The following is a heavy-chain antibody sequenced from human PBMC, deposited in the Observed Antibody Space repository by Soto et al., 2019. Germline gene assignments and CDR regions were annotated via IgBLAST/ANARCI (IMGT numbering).Heavy chain of an antibody. V-gene: IGHV4-31*03. CDR3: ALTGGYSGYDRGENYYYYYGMDV. CDR2: IYYSGST. D-gene: IGHD5-12*01. J-gene: IGHJ6*02. CDR1: GGSISSGGYY. Sequence: SETLSLTCTVSGGSISSGGYYWSWIRQHPGKGLEWIGYIYYSGSTYYNPSLKSRVTISVDTSKNQFSLKLSSVTAADTAVYYCALTGGYSGYDRGENYYYYYGMDVWGQGTTVTAP.